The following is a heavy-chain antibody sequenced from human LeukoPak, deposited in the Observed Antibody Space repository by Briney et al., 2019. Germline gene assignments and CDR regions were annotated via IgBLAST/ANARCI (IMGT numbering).Heavy chain of an antibody. CDR2: IKQDGSEK. CDR1: GFTFSSYW. V-gene: IGHV3-7*01. Sequence: GGSLRLSCAASGFTFSSYWMSWVRQAPGKGLEWVANIKQDGSEKYYVDSVKGRLTISRDNAKNSLYLQMNSLRAEDTAVYYCARDCVGYSSSWTDYWGQGTLVTVSS. D-gene: IGHD6-13*01. J-gene: IGHJ4*02. CDR3: ARDCVGYSSSWTDY.